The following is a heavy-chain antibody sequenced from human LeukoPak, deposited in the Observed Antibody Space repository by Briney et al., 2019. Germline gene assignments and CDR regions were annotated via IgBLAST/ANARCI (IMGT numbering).Heavy chain of an antibody. CDR1: GFTFSRYW. CDR3: ARDGGGTNYYPAYYFDY. J-gene: IGHJ4*02. D-gene: IGHD3/OR15-3a*01. Sequence: GGSLRLSCAASGFTFSRYWMSWVRQAPGKGLEWVSVIYRDGSIYYADSVKGRFTISRDNSKNTLYLQMNSLRADDTAVYYCARDGGGTNYYPAYYFDYWGQGTLVTVSS. V-gene: IGHV3-53*01. CDR2: IYRDGSI.